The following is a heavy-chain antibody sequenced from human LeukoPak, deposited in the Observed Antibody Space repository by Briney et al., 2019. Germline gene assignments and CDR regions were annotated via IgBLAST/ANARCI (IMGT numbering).Heavy chain of an antibody. CDR3: ARVPYYYDSSGYYNYAFDI. CDR1: GFTFSNYE. CDR2: ISSGGSTI. V-gene: IGHV3-48*03. Sequence: GGSLRLSCAASGFTFSNYEMNWVRQAPGEGLEWVSYISSGGSTIYYADSVKGRFTISRDNAKSSLFLQMNSLRAEDTAVYYCARVPYYYDSSGYYNYAFDIWGQGTMVTVSS. J-gene: IGHJ3*02. D-gene: IGHD3-22*01.